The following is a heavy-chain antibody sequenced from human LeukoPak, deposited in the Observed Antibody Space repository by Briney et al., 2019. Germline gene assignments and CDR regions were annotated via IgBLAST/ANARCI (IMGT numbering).Heavy chain of an antibody. D-gene: IGHD2-15*01. Sequence: SSQTLSLTCTVSGGSISSGGYYWSWIRQHPGKGLEWIGYIYYSGSTNYNPSLKSRVTISVDTSKNQFSLKLSSVTAADTAVYYCARTVVAAPLYYFDYWGQGTLVTVSS. CDR3: ARTVVAAPLYYFDY. CDR1: GGSISSGGYY. J-gene: IGHJ4*02. CDR2: IYYSGST. V-gene: IGHV4-31*03.